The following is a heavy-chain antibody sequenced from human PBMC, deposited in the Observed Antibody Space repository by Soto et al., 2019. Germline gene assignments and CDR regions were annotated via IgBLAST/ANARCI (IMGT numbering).Heavy chain of an antibody. Sequence: GGSLRLSCAASGFTFSSYGMHWVRQAPGKGLEWVAVISYDGSNKYYADSVKGRFTISRDNSKNTLYLQMNSLRAEDTAVYYCAKEPRHMIVVVPEYYFDYWGQGTLVTVSS. J-gene: IGHJ4*02. CDR2: ISYDGSNK. D-gene: IGHD2-2*01. V-gene: IGHV3-30*18. CDR1: GFTFSSYG. CDR3: AKEPRHMIVVVPEYYFDY.